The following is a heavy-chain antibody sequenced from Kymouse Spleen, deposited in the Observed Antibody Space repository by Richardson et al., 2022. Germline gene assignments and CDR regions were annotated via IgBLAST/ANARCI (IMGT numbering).Heavy chain of an antibody. Sequence: EVQLVESGGGLVQPGGSLRLSCAASGFTFSSYWMSWVRQAPGKGLEWVANIKQDGSEKYYVDSVKGRFTISRDNAKNSLYLQMNSLRAEDTAVYYCARERGSGWYFYYYGMDVWGQGTTVTVSS. V-gene: IGHV3-7*01. D-gene: IGHD6-19*01. CDR1: GFTFSSYW. CDR2: IKQDGSEK. J-gene: IGHJ6*02. CDR3: ARERGSGWYFYYYGMDV.